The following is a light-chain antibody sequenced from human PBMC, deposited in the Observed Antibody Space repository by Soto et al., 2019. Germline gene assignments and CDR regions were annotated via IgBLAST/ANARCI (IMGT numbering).Light chain of an antibody. Sequence: QSALTQPASVSGSPGQSITISCTGTCSDVGGYNYVSWYQQHPGKAPKLMIYDVSNRPSGVSNRFSGSKSGNTASLTISGLQAQYEADYYCSSYTSSSTLLYVFGTGTKLTVL. CDR1: CSDVGGYNY. V-gene: IGLV2-14*01. J-gene: IGLJ1*01. CDR3: SSYTSSSTLLYV. CDR2: DVS.